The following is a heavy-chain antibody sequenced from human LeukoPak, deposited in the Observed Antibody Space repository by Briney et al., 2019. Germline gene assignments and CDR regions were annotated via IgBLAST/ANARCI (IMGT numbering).Heavy chain of an antibody. D-gene: IGHD2/OR15-2a*01. J-gene: IGHJ6*02. Sequence: GASVKVSCKASGYTFTGYYMHWVRQAPGQGLEWMGIINPSGGSTNYAQKFQGRVTMTRDTSTSTVYMELSGLRSEDTAVYHCAREVVLPAGDYYSGMDVWGQGTTVTVSS. V-gene: IGHV1-46*01. CDR2: INPSGGST. CDR3: AREVVLPAGDYYSGMDV. CDR1: GYTFTGYY.